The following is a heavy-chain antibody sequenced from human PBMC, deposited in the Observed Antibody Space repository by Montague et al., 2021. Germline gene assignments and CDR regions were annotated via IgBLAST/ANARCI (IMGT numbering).Heavy chain of an antibody. D-gene: IGHD1-26*01. CDR2: INYIGST. CDR1: GGSISAYY. J-gene: IGHJ3*02. V-gene: IGHV4-59*12. CDR3: ARDGVGSWYSGWDGFDN. Sequence: SETLSLTCTVSGGSISAYYWSWIRQPPGKGLEWIGEINYIGSTNYNPSLKSRVTVSVDTSKNQFSLKLSSVTAADTAVYYCARDGVGSWYSGWDGFDNWGQGTMVIVSS.